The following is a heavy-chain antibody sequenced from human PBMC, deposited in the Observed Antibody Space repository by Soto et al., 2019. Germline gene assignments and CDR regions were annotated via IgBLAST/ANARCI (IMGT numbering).Heavy chain of an antibody. J-gene: IGHJ3*02. CDR2: ISAYNGNT. CDR3: ARDLYGDYVMCAFDI. CDR1: GYTFTCYG. D-gene: IGHD4-17*01. Sequence: ASVKVSCKASGYTFTCYGISWVRQAPGQGLEWMGWISAYNGNTNYAQKLQGRVTMTTDTSTSTAYMELRSLRSDDTAVYYCARDLYGDYVMCAFDIWGQGTMVTVSS. V-gene: IGHV1-18*01.